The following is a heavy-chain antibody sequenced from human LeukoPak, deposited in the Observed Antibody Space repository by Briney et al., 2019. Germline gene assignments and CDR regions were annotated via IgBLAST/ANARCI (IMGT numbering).Heavy chain of an antibody. Sequence: GGSLRLSCAASGFTFSSYGMHWVRQAPGKGLEWVAFIRYDGSNKYYADSVKGRFTISRDNSKNTLYLQMNSLRAEDTAVYYCANFPVSADWWQAATVYWGQGALVTVSS. J-gene: IGHJ4*02. V-gene: IGHV3-30*02. D-gene: IGHD2-15*01. CDR2: IRYDGSNK. CDR1: GFTFSSYG. CDR3: ANFPVSADWWQAATVY.